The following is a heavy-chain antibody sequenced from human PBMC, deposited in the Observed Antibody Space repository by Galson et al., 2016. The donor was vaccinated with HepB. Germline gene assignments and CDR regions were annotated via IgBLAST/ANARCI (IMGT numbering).Heavy chain of an antibody. V-gene: IGHV4-39*01. D-gene: IGHD4-17*01. J-gene: IGHJ6*02. Sequence: SETLSLTCTVSGDSISSSSHYWGWIRQPPGKGLEWIGSIYYTGSTYYNPSLKSRVTISVDTSKNQFSLKLSSVTAADTAVYYCASDYGDYRDYYYGMDVWGQGTTVTVSS. CDR3: ASDYGDYRDYYYGMDV. CDR1: GDSISSSSHY. CDR2: IYYTGST.